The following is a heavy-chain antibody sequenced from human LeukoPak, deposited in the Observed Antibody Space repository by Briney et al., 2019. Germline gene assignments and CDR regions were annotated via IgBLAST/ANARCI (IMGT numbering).Heavy chain of an antibody. CDR1: GFPLSSYA. V-gene: IGHV3-23*01. CDR2: TSSSDPGT. D-gene: IGHD2-21*01. CDR3: ARAPVTSCRGVYCYPFDY. J-gene: IGHJ4*02. Sequence: GGSLRLSCAASGFPLSSYAMSWVRQASGKGLEGVSATSSSDPGTYYADSVRGRFTISRDNYNNTLYLQLNSLRVEDAGVYYCARAPVTSCRGVYCYPFDYWGQGTLVTVSS.